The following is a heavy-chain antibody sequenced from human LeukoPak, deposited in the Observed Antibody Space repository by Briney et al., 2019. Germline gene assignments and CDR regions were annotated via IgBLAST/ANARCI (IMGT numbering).Heavy chain of an antibody. Sequence: GESLKISCAASGFTFSSYAMSWVRQAPGKGLEWVSAISGSGGSTYYADSVKGRFTISRGNSKNTLYLQMNSLRAEDTAVYYCASYDDSSGYYSSLFDYWGQGTLVTVSS. CDR1: GFTFSSYA. CDR3: ASYDDSSGYYSSLFDY. D-gene: IGHD3-22*01. V-gene: IGHV3-23*01. J-gene: IGHJ4*02. CDR2: ISGSGGST.